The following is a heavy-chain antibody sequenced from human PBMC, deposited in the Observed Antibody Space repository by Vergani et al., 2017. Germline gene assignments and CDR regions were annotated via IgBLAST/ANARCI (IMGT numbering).Heavy chain of an antibody. CDR2: IYYSGST. CDR3: ARHSTVEWLVKLGWIDP. D-gene: IGHD6-19*01. J-gene: IGHJ5*02. V-gene: IGHV4-39*01. CDR1: GASIRSSNYY. Sequence: QLQLQESGPGLVKPSATLSLTCSVSGASIRSSNYYWGWLRPPPGKGLEWIASIYYSGSTYYNPSLKRRVTISVDTSKNPFSLKLSSVTAADTAVYFCARHSTVEWLVKLGWIDPWGQGILVTVSS.